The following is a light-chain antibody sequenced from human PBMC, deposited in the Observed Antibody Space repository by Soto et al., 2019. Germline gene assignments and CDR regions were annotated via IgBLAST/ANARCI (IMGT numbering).Light chain of an antibody. Sequence: EIVLTQSPATLSLSPGERATLSCRASQSVGSTYLAWYQQKPGQAPRLLIYGASSRATGFPDRFSGSGSGTDFTLTISRLEPEDFAVYYCQQYGSSPETFGQGTKVDIK. CDR1: QSVGSTY. CDR2: GAS. CDR3: QQYGSSPET. J-gene: IGKJ1*01. V-gene: IGKV3-20*01.